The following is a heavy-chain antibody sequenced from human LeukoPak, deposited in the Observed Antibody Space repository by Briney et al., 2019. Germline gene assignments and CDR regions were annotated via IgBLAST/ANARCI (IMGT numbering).Heavy chain of an antibody. D-gene: IGHD2-2*01. J-gene: IGHJ4*02. CDR2: ISGSGGST. CDR1: GFTFSSYA. CDR3: AKEGGRYCSSTSCYKIH. V-gene: IGHV3-23*01. Sequence: GGSLRLSCAASGFTFSSYAMSWVRQAPGKGLEWVSAISGSGGSTYYAGSVKGRFTISRDNSKNTLYLQMNSLRAEDTAVYYCAKEGGRYCSSTSCYKIHWGQGTLVTVSS.